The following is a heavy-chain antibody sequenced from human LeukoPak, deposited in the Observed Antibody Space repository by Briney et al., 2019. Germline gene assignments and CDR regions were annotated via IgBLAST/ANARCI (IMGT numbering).Heavy chain of an antibody. D-gene: IGHD3-9*01. CDR2: IRTSAEGANYA. Sequence: GGSLRLSCATSGFSFTDYPMNWVRQAPGKGLEWVSNIRTSAEGANYAYYADSVKGRVTISRDDAKNTLYLHMNSLRVDDTAVYYCTSDQRYAFDYWGQGILVTVSS. J-gene: IGHJ4*02. CDR1: GFSFTDYP. V-gene: IGHV3-21*05. CDR3: TSDQRYAFDY.